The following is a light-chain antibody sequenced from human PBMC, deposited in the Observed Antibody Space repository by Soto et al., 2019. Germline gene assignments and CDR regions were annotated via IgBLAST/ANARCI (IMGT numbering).Light chain of an antibody. CDR2: DTS. Sequence: DLPMTQSPSTLSASVGDRVTITCRASHSIAGLLAWYQQKPGKAPKVMIYDTSNLESGVPSRFXGXXXXXDFTLTISSLHPEDFATYFCQEYSSFSYTFGQGTRLEI. CDR1: HSIAGL. V-gene: IGKV1-5*01. J-gene: IGKJ2*01. CDR3: QEYSSFSYT.